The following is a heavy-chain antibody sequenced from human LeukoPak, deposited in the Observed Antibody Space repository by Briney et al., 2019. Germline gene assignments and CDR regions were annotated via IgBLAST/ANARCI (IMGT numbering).Heavy chain of an antibody. CDR3: ARGGDSSSWYFLY. CDR1: GGSFSGYY. V-gene: IGHV4-34*01. D-gene: IGHD6-13*01. J-gene: IGHJ4*02. CDR2: INHSGST. Sequence: SETLSLTCAVYGGSFSGYYWSWIRQPPGKGLEWIGEINHSGSTNYNPSLKSRVTISVDTSKNQFSLKLSSVTAADTAVYYCARGGDSSSWYFLYWGQGTLVTVSS.